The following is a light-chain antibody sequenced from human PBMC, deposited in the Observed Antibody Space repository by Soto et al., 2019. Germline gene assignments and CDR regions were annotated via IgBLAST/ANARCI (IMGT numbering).Light chain of an antibody. CDR1: SSDVGGYNL. J-gene: IGLJ3*02. CDR3: CSFAGSTTPMV. Sequence: QSALTQPASGSGSPGQSITISCTGTSSDVGGYNLVSWYQQLPDKAPKLMIYEGTKRPSGVSNRFSGSKSGNTASLTISGLQTEDEADYYCCSFAGSTTPMVFGGGTKVTVL. CDR2: EGT. V-gene: IGLV2-23*01.